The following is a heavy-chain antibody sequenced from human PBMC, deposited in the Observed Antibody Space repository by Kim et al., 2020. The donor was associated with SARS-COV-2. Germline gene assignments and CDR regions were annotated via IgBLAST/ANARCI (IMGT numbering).Heavy chain of an antibody. Sequence: NYTPSLKSRVSTSVDTSKTQCSLKLSSVTAADTAVYYCARSIAAAARFRYWGQGTLVTVSS. CDR3: ARSIAAAARFRY. V-gene: IGHV4-4*09. J-gene: IGHJ4*02. D-gene: IGHD6-13*01.